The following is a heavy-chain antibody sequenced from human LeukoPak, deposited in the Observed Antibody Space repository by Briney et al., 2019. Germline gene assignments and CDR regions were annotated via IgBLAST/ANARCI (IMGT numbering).Heavy chain of an antibody. CDR3: ARDPLYYASGRYWYFDL. D-gene: IGHD3-10*01. V-gene: IGHV3-21*01. CDR1: GFTFSAYT. Sequence: GGSLRLSCAASGFTFSAYTMNWVRQAPGGGLEWVSSISSSNSDIYYADSVKGRFTTSRDNAKKSLYLQINSLRAEDTAVYYCARDPLYYASGRYWYFDLWGRGTLVTVSS. CDR2: ISSSNSDI. J-gene: IGHJ2*01.